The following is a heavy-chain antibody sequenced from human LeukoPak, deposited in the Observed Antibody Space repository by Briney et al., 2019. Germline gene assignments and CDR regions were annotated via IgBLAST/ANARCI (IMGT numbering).Heavy chain of an antibody. CDR1: GFTFSSYA. Sequence: PGGSLRLSCAASGFTFSSYAMHWVRQAPGKGLEWVAVISYDGSNRYYADSVKGRFTISRDNSKNTLYLQMNSLRAEDTAVYYCARDAISISEAYNDAFDIWGQGTMVTVSS. J-gene: IGHJ3*02. V-gene: IGHV3-30*04. CDR3: ARDAISISEAYNDAFDI. D-gene: IGHD1-1*01. CDR2: ISYDGSNR.